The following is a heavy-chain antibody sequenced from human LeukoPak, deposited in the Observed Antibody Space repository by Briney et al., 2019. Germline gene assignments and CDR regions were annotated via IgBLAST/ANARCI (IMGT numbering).Heavy chain of an antibody. J-gene: IGHJ4*02. CDR1: GYTFTSYY. D-gene: IGHD3-10*01. V-gene: IGHV1-46*01. CDR3: ARDRFTMVRGATPLYY. Sequence: ASVKVSCKASGYTFTSYYMHWVRQAPGQGLEWMGLINPSGGSTIYAQKFQGRVTMTRDTSTSTVCMDLSSLRSEDTAVYYCARDRFTMVRGATPLYYWGQGTLVTVSS. CDR2: INPSGGST.